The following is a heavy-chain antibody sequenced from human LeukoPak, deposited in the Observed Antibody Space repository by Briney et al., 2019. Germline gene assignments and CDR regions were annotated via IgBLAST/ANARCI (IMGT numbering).Heavy chain of an antibody. J-gene: IGHJ5*02. Sequence: SETLSLTCTVSGGSISSSSYYWGWIRQPPGKELEWIGSIYYSGSTYYNPSLKSRVTISVDTSKNQFSLKLSSVTAADTAVYYCARHGGITIFGVVIKYNWFDPWGQGTLVTVSS. CDR2: IYYSGST. CDR1: GGSISSSSYY. D-gene: IGHD3-3*01. V-gene: IGHV4-39*01. CDR3: ARHGGITIFGVVIKYNWFDP.